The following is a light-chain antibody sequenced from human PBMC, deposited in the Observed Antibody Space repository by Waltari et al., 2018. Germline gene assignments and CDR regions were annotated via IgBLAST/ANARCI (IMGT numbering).Light chain of an antibody. V-gene: IGLV3-21*02. CDR3: QVWDPNSDRQV. CDR1: NIRSKN. J-gene: IGLJ2*01. Sequence: SYVVTQPPSVSVAPGQTATITCEGDNIRSKNVNWYQQEPGQAPVVVVYDDSDRPSGIPELFSGSKSGNTATLTISRVEAGDEADYYCQVWDPNSDRQVFGGGTKLTVL. CDR2: DDS.